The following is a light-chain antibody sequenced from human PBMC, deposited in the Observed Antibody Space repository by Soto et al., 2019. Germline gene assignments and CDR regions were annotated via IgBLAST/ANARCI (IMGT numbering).Light chain of an antibody. CDR3: MQSTQLPPT. J-gene: IGKJ5*01. V-gene: IGKV2D-29*02. Sequence: DVVMTQTPLCLSFAPGQRSSISCKSSQSLLHITGETFLFWYLQKPGQSPQLLIYEVSTRVSGVPDRFSGSGSGTDFTLEISRVETDDVGIYYCMQSTQLPPTFGQGTRLEIK. CDR1: QSLLHITGETF. CDR2: EVS.